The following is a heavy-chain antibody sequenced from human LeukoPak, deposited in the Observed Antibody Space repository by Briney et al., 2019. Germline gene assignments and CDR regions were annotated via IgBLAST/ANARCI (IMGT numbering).Heavy chain of an antibody. V-gene: IGHV3-74*01. Sequence: PGGSLRHSCAASGFTFDNVCINSGRQAPGEGLVWVSRVHSDGSITNYADSVKGRFSISRDGPKNTLYLQMSSLRSEDTAVYYCAREQEDCTGSSRYLAFD. CDR1: GFTFDNVC. D-gene: IGHD2-8*02. CDR2: VHSDGSIT. CDR3: AREQEDCTGSSRYLAFD. J-gene: IGHJ3*01.